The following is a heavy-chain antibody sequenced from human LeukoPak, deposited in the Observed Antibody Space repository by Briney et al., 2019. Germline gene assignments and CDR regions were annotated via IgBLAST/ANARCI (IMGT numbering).Heavy chain of an antibody. CDR2: INWNGGST. CDR3: ARVSLQGYFDY. J-gene: IGHJ4*02. D-gene: IGHD2/OR15-2a*01. V-gene: IGHV3-20*04. Sequence: PSETLSLTCAVYGGSFSGYYWSWVRQAPGKGLEWVSGINWNGGSTGYADSVKGRFTISRDNAKNSLYLQMNSLRAEDTALYYCARVSLQGYFDYWGQGTLVTVSS. CDR1: GGSFSGYY.